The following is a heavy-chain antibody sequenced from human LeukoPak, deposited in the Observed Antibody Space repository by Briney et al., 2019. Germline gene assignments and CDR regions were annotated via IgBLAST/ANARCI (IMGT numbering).Heavy chain of an antibody. D-gene: IGHD2-15*01. CDR3: ARDAIGSWYFDL. CDR1: GYTFTSYA. CDR2: ISTYNGNT. Sequence: ASVKVSCKASGYTFTSYAISWVRQAPGQGLEWMGWISTYNGNTNYAQKFQGRVTLTTDTSTSTAFMDLRSLRSDDTAVYHCARDAIGSWYFDLWGRGTLVTVSS. V-gene: IGHV1-18*01. J-gene: IGHJ2*01.